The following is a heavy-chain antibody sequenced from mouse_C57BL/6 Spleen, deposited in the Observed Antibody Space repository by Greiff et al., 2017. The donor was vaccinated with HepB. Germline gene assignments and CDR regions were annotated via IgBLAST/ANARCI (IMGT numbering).Heavy chain of an antibody. CDR1: GYSITSGYY. CDR2: ISYDGSN. CDR3: AREDDYGAY. Sequence: EVKLQESGPGLVKPSQSLSLTCSVTGYSITSGYYWNWIRQFPGNKLEWMGYISYDGSNNYNPSLKNRISITRDTSKNQFFLKLNSVTTEDTATYYCAREDDYGAYWGQGTLVTVSA. J-gene: IGHJ3*01. D-gene: IGHD2-4*01. V-gene: IGHV3-6*01.